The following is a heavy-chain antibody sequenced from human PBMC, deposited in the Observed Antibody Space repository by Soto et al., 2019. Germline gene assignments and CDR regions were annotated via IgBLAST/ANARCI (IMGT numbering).Heavy chain of an antibody. CDR2: ISGSGRGAATFYP. CDR3: AKDIVYYGSAPSPVD. D-gene: IGHD3-10*01. V-gene: IGHV3-23*01. CDR1: GFTFTNYA. Sequence: LRLSCAASGFTFTNYAMSWVRQGPGKGLEGVSTISGSGRGAATFYPYYADSVKGRFTISRDNSKNPVSLQMNSLRAEDTYLYYCAKDIVYYGSAPSPVDWGQATLVSVSS. J-gene: IGHJ4*02.